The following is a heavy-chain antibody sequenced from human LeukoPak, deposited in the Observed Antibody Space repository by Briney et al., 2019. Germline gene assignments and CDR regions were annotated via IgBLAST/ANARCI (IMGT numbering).Heavy chain of an antibody. CDR2: INYSGST. CDR3: ASRPFYDSSGDLETEYFQH. Sequence: SETLSLTCTASGGSISSGGYCWSWIRQHPGKGLEWNGYINYSGSTYYNPSLKSRVTISVDTSKNQFSLKLSSVTAADTAVYYCASRPFYDSSGDLETEYFQHWGQGTLVTDSS. D-gene: IGHD3-22*01. V-gene: IGHV4-31*03. J-gene: IGHJ1*01. CDR1: GGSISSGGYC.